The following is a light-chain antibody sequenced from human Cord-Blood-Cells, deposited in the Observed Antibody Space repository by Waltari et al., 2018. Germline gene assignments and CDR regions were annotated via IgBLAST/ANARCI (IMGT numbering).Light chain of an antibody. CDR3: QQYGSSPNT. Sequence: EIVLTQSPGTLSLSPGDRVTLSCRASQCLSSCYLAWYQQKPGQAPRLLIYGASSRVTGIPDRFRGSGSGTDFTLTISRLEPEDFAVYYCQQYGSSPNTFGQGTKLEIK. J-gene: IGKJ2*01. V-gene: IGKV3-20*01. CDR2: GAS. CDR1: QCLSSCY.